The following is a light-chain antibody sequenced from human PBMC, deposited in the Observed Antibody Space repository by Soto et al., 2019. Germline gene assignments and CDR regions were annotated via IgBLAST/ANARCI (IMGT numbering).Light chain of an antibody. CDR3: SSYTSSSTYVV. CDR1: SSDVGGYNY. J-gene: IGLJ2*01. V-gene: IGLV2-14*03. CDR2: DVS. Sequence: QSALTQPASVSGSPGQSITISCTGTSSDVGGYNYVSWYQHHTGKAPKFMIYDVSNRPSGVSNRFSGSKSGNTASLTISGLQAEDEADYFCSSYTSSSTYVVFGGGTKLTVL.